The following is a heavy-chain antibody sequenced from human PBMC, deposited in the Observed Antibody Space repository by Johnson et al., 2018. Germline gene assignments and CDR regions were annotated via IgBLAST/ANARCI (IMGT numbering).Heavy chain of an antibody. D-gene: IGHD4-23*01. V-gene: IGHV3-30*03. CDR1: GFTFSSYG. J-gene: IGHJ6*02. CDR2: ISYDGSNK. CDR3: ARDLGNYGGKVPPVYYYYGMDV. Sequence: QVQLVQSGGGVVQSGRSLRLSCAASGFTFSSYGMHWVRQAPGKGLEWVAVISYDGSNKYYADSVKGRFTISRDNAKNSLYLQMNSLRAEDKAGYYCARDLGNYGGKVPPVYYYYGMDVWGQGTTVTVSS.